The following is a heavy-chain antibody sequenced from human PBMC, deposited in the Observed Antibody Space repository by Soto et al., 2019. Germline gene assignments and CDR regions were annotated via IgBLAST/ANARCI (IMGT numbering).Heavy chain of an antibody. J-gene: IGHJ4*02. D-gene: IGHD3-10*02. CDR2: IRSKGFGGTT. Sequence: PGGSLRLSCTTSGFTFGDYTMGWVRQAPGKGLEWVGFIRSKGFGGTTEYAASVKGRFTISRDDSKSIAYLQMSSLKTEDTAVYYFARDLRGSIYVFDYWGQGALVTVSS. V-gene: IGHV3-49*04. CDR1: GFTFGDYT. CDR3: ARDLRGSIYVFDY.